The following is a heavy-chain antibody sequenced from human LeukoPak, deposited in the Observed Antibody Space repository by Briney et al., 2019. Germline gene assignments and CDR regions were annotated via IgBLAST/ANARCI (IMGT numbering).Heavy chain of an antibody. CDR1: GGTFSSYA. J-gene: IGHJ6*02. CDR3: ARTVAGFDYYYYGMDV. Sequence: GASVKVSCKASGGTFSSYAISWVRQAPGQGLEWMGRIIPILGIANYAQKLQGRVTITADKSTSTAYMELSSLRSEDTAVYYCARTVAGFDYYYYGMDVWGQGTTVTVSS. V-gene: IGHV1-69*04. D-gene: IGHD6-19*01. CDR2: IIPILGIA.